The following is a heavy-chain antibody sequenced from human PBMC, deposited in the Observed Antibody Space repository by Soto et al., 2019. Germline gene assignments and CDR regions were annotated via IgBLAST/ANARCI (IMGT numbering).Heavy chain of an antibody. V-gene: IGHV4-61*01. D-gene: IGHD3-22*01. Sequence: SETLALTCTVSGCSVSSGSYYWSWLQQPPGKGLEWIGYIYYSGSTNYNPSLKSRVTISVDTSKNQFSLKLSSVTAADTAVYNCARGRYYYDSSGYSPLSYWGQGTLVTVSS. CDR3: ARGRYYYDSSGYSPLSY. J-gene: IGHJ4*02. CDR1: GCSVSSGSYY. CDR2: IYYSGST.